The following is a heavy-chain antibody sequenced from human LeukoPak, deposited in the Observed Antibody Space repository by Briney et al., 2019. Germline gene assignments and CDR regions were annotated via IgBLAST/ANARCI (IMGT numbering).Heavy chain of an antibody. CDR2: TYYSGST. Sequence: SETLSLTCTVSGDSISSYYWSWIRQPPGKGLEWIGYTYYSGSTNYNPSLKSRVTISVDTSKNQFSLRLSSVTAADTAVYYCAMSIPAAGVFDYWGQGTLVTVSS. D-gene: IGHD6-13*01. CDR3: AMSIPAAGVFDY. CDR1: GDSISSYY. V-gene: IGHV4-59*01. J-gene: IGHJ4*02.